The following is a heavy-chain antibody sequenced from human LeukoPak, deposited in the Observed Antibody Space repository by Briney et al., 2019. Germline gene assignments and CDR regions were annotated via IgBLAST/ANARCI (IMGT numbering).Heavy chain of an antibody. V-gene: IGHV4-30-2*01. CDR2: IYHSGST. CDR3: ARGYYDSSGYFFDY. CDR1: GGSISSGGYS. D-gene: IGHD3-22*01. Sequence: SETLSLTCAVSGGSISSGGYSWSWIRQPPGKGLEWIGYIYHSGSTYYNPPLKSRVTISVDRSKNQFSLKLSSVTAADTAVYYCARGYYDSSGYFFDYWGQGTLVTVSS. J-gene: IGHJ4*02.